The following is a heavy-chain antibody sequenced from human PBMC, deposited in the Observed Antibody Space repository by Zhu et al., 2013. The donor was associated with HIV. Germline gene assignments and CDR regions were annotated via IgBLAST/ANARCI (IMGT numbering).Heavy chain of an antibody. CDR3: VGDYGDHDAFDI. J-gene: IGHJ3*02. V-gene: IGHV1-69*06. CDR1: GGTLNKYA. D-gene: IGHD4-17*01. Sequence: QVQLVQSGAEMKKPGSSVKVSCKASGGTLNKYAIIWVRQAPGQGLEWMGGIIPMFGTANYAQKFQGRVTITADKSTSTAYMELSSLRSEDTAVYYCVGDYGDHDAFDIWGQGTMVTVSS. CDR2: IIPMFGTA.